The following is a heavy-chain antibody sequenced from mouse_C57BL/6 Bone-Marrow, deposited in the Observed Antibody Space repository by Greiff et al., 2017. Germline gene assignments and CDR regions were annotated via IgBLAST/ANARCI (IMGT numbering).Heavy chain of an antibody. CDR1: GFTLSDYG. CDR2: ISSGSSTI. CDR3: ARPEDDGSSLHWYFDV. V-gene: IGHV5-17*01. Sequence: EVHLVESGGGLVKPGGSLKLSCAASGFTLSDYGMHWVRQAPERGLEGVAYISSGSSTIYYADPVKGRFHISRDNAKNTLFLQMTSLRSEDTAMYYCARPEDDGSSLHWYFDVWGTGTTVTVSS. D-gene: IGHD1-1*01. J-gene: IGHJ1*03.